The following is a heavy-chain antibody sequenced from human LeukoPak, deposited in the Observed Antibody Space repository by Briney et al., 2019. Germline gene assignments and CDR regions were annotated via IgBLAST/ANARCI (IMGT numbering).Heavy chain of an antibody. CDR2: MYTSGST. CDR1: GGSISSGSYY. Sequence: PSETLSLTGTVSGGSISSGSYYWSWIRQPAGQGLEYIGRMYTSGSTNYNPSLKSRVTISVDTSKNQFSLKLSSVTAADTTVYYCARGYDGSGYYYRNWYFDLWGRGTLVTVSS. V-gene: IGHV4-61*02. J-gene: IGHJ2*01. D-gene: IGHD3-22*01. CDR3: ARGYDGSGYYYRNWYFDL.